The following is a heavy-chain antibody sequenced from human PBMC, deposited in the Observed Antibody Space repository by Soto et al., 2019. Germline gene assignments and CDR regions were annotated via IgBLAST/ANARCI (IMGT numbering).Heavy chain of an antibody. Sequence: GGSLRLSCAASGFTFSSYAMSWVRQAPGKGLEWVSAISGSGGSTYYADSVKGRFTISRDNSKNTLYLQMNSLRAEDTAVYYCAKSSSRYGSGRQGSAFDIWGQGTMVTVSS. CDR1: GFTFSSYA. J-gene: IGHJ3*02. CDR3: AKSSSRYGSGRQGSAFDI. V-gene: IGHV3-23*01. CDR2: ISGSGGST. D-gene: IGHD3-10*01.